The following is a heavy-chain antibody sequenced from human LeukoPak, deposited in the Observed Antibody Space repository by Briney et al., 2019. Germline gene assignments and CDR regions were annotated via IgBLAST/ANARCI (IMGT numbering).Heavy chain of an antibody. CDR2: IYTSGST. J-gene: IGHJ4*02. V-gene: IGHV4-4*07. Sequence: PSETLSLTCTVSGGSISSYYWSWIRQPAGKGLEWIGRIYTSGSTNYNPSLKSRVTMSVDTSKNQFSLKLSSVTAADTAVYYCAAGDSSGYYVYFDYWGQGTLVTVSS. CDR1: GGSISSYY. D-gene: IGHD3-22*01. CDR3: AAGDSSGYYVYFDY.